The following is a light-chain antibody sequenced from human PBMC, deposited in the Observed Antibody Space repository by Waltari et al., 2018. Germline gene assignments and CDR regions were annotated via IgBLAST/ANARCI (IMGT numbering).Light chain of an antibody. Sequence: QSALTQPASVSGSPGQSITISCTGTSRDVGRYNNVSWYQQHPGKAPKLMIYGVSYGPSGVSNRFSGSKSGNTASLTISGLQADDEADYYCSSYISSNTVDYVFGTGTKVTVL. CDR1: SRDVGRYNN. CDR2: GVS. CDR3: SSYISSNTVDYV. V-gene: IGLV2-14*01. J-gene: IGLJ1*01.